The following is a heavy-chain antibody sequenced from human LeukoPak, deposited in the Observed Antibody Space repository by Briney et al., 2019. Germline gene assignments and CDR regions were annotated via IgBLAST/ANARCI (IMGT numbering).Heavy chain of an antibody. CDR3: AGPRTLTNAF. CDR1: GFTFSTYA. CDR2: IRSNGGSQ. V-gene: IGHV3-23*01. Sequence: GGTLRLSCAASGFTFSTYAMSWVRQAPGKGLEWVSAIRSNGGSQYYAESVKGRFTISRDNSKNTLYLQMNRLRAEDTAIYYCAGPRTLTNAFWGQGPLVTVSS. J-gene: IGHJ4*02. D-gene: IGHD1-1*01.